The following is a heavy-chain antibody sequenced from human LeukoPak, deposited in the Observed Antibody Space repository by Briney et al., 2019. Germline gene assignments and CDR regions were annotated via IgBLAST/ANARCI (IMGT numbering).Heavy chain of an antibody. CDR1: GGSISSYY. CDR2: IYTTGST. V-gene: IGHV4-4*07. CDR3: ARDAGTGTTGNYYYYMDV. Sequence: ASETLSLTCTVSGGSISSYYWSWIRQPAGKELEWIGRIYTTGSTNYNPSLESRVTISVDKSNNQFSLKLSSVTAADTAVYYCARDAGTGTTGNYYYYMDVWGKGTTVTVSS. J-gene: IGHJ6*03. D-gene: IGHD1-7*01.